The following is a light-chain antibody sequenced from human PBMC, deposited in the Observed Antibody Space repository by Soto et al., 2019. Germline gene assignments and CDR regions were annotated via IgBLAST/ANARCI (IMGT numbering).Light chain of an antibody. V-gene: IGKV3-15*01. J-gene: IGKJ1*01. CDR1: QSVSSN. CDR2: GAS. CDR3: QQDNNWLRT. Sequence: EILLTQSPNTLSVSPGERSTLSCMARQSVSSNLAWYQQKPGQAPRLLIYGASTRATGIPARFSGSGSGTEFTLTISSLQSEDFAVYYCQQDNNWLRTFCQGTKVDI.